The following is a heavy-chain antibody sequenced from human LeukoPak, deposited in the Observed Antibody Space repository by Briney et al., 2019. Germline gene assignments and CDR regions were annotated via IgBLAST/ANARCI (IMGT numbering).Heavy chain of an antibody. CDR1: GGSFSNYF. CDR2: ISLSGTI. V-gene: IGHV4-34*01. J-gene: IGHJ4*02. Sequence: SETLSLTCTVSGGSFSNYFWTWIRQPPGKGLEWIGEISLSGTIKYNPSLKSRVTISVDTSKNQFSLKLSTVTAADTAVYHCALSTTTVTTRTLDYWGQGALVIVSS. CDR3: ALSTTTVTTRTLDY. D-gene: IGHD4-17*01.